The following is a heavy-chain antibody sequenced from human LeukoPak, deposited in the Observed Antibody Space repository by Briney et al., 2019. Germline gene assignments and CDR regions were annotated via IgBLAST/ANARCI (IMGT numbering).Heavy chain of an antibody. CDR2: INPNSGGT. CDR1: GYTFTGYY. J-gene: IGHJ4*02. CDR3: ARDRPLDADDYYGFYYFDY. D-gene: IGHD3-10*01. Sequence: ASVKVSCKASGYTFTGYYMHWVRQAPGQGLEWMGWINPNSGGTNHAQKFQGRVTMTRDTSISTAYMELSRLRSDDTDVYYCARDRPLDADDYYGFYYFDYWGQGTLVTVS. V-gene: IGHV1-2*02.